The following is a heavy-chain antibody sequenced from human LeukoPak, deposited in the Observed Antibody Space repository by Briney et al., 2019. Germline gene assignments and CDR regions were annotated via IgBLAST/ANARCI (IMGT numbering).Heavy chain of an antibody. CDR3: ARDPGYSYGLGCDFDY. CDR1: GYTFTSYA. V-gene: IGHV1-3*01. J-gene: IGHJ4*02. Sequence: GASVKVSCKASGYTFTSYAMHWVRQAPGQRLEWMGWINAGNGNTKYSQKFQGRVTITRDTSASTAYMELSSLRSEDTAVYYCARDPGYSYGLGCDFDYWGRGTLVTVSS. CDR2: INAGNGNT. D-gene: IGHD5-18*01.